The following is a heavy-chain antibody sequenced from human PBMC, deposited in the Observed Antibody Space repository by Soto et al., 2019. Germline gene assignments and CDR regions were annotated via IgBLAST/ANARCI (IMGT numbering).Heavy chain of an antibody. Sequence: ASVKVSCKASGYTFTSYGISWVRQAPGQGLEWMGWISAYNGNTNYAQKLQGRVTMTTDTSTSAAYMELRSLRSDDTPVYYCARGTGLLWFGEIQFFYGMDVWGQGTTVTVSS. V-gene: IGHV1-18*04. D-gene: IGHD3-10*01. CDR1: GYTFTSYG. CDR3: ARGTGLLWFGEIQFFYGMDV. CDR2: ISAYNGNT. J-gene: IGHJ6*02.